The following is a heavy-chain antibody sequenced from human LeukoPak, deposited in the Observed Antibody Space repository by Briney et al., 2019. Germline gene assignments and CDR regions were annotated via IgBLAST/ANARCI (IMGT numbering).Heavy chain of an antibody. CDR1: GYTLTELS. J-gene: IGHJ4*02. CDR2: FDPEDGET. Sequence: ASVTVSFTVSGYTLTELSMHWVRQAPGKGLEWMGGFDPEDGETIYAQKFQGRVTMTEDTSTDTAYMELSSLRSEDTAVYYCATTATGGVIAHFDYWGQGTLVTVSS. V-gene: IGHV1-24*01. D-gene: IGHD3-16*02. CDR3: ATTATGGVIAHFDY.